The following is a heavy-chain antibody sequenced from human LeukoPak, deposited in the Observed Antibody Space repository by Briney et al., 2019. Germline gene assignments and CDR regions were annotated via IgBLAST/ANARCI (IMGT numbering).Heavy chain of an antibody. V-gene: IGHV3-30*18. Sequence: PGGSLRLSCAASGFTFSSCGMHWVRQAPGKGLEWVAVISYDGSNKYYADSVKGRFTISRDNSKNTLYLQMNSLRAEDTAVYYCAKDHYTWKMSYFDYWGQGTLVTVSS. CDR2: ISYDGSNK. J-gene: IGHJ4*02. CDR3: AKDHYTWKMSYFDY. D-gene: IGHD1-20*01. CDR1: GFTFSSCG.